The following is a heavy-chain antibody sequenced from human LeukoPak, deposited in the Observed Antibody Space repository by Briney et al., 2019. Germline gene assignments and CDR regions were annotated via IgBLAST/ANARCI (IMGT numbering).Heavy chain of an antibody. D-gene: IGHD6-19*01. V-gene: IGHV4-4*02. CDR2: IYHSGST. J-gene: IGHJ4*02. CDR1: GGSISSSNR. CDR3: ARLDSSGRYADY. Sequence: SETLSLTCAVSGGSISSSNRWSWVRQPPGKGLEWIGEIYHSGSTNYNPSLKSRVTISVDTSKNQFSLKLSSVTAADTAVYYCARLDSSGRYADYWGQGTLVTVSS.